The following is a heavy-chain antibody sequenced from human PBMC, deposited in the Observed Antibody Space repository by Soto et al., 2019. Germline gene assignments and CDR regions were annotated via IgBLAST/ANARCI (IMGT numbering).Heavy chain of an antibody. D-gene: IGHD6-13*01. Sequence: SETLSLTCTVSGGSISSSSYYWGWIRQPPGKGLEWIGSIYYSGSTYYNPSLKSRVTISVDTSKNQFSLKLSSVTAADTAVYYCASPSIAAAGKPTYYYYGMDVWGQGTTVTVSS. CDR2: IYYSGST. CDR1: GGSISSSSYY. CDR3: ASPSIAAAGKPTYYYYGMDV. V-gene: IGHV4-39*01. J-gene: IGHJ6*02.